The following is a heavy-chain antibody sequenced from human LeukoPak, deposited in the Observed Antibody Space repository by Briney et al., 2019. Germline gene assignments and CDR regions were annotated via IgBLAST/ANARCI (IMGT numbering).Heavy chain of an antibody. J-gene: IGHJ3*02. CDR3: VRSRGPFDI. V-gene: IGHV3-53*05. CDR2: LYSGGST. Sequence: GGTLRLSCAASGFTVSSSYMSWVRQAPGKGLEWVSVLYSGGSTYYANSVKGRFTIYRDNSKNTLYLQMSSMRAEDTAMYYCVRSRGPFDIWGQGTMVTVSS. D-gene: IGHD3-10*01. CDR1: GFTVSSSY.